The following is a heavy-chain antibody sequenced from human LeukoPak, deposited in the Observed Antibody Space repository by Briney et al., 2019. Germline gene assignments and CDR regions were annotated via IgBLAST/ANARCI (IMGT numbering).Heavy chain of an antibody. CDR2: IMYDGRIK. V-gene: IGHV3-30*02. CDR3: VKESLEGDT. D-gene: IGHD1-1*01. Sequence: GGSLRLSCAASGFTFTNFGMHWVRQAPGKGMEWVAFIMYDGRIKFYAGSVLGRFTISRDNSKNTLDLQMNSLRTEDTAVYYCVKESLEGDTWGQGTLVTVSS. CDR1: GFTFTNFG. J-gene: IGHJ5*02.